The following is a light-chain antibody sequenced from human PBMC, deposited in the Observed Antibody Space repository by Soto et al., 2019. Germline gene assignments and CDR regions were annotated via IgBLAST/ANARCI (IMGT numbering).Light chain of an antibody. CDR1: QNIRSY. V-gene: IGKV1-39*01. J-gene: IGKJ1*01. CDR3: QESFYAPPT. CDR2: ETS. Sequence: DVQMTQAPSSLSASVGERFTITCRASQNIRSYLSWYQQKPGKAPKLVIFETSTLQSGVPSRFTGAGSGTDFTLTISSLQPEDFATYYCQESFYAPPTFGQGTKVDI.